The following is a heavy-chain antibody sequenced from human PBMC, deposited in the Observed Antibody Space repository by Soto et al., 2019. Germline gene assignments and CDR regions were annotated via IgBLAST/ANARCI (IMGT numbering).Heavy chain of an antibody. CDR1: GYTFTGYY. Sequence: ASVKVSCKASGYTFTGYYMHWVGQAPGQGLEWMGWINPNSGGTNYAQKFQGWVTMTRDTSISTAYMELSRLRSDDTAVYYCARDITMVRGVIGDYYYYGMDVWGQGTTVTVSS. V-gene: IGHV1-2*04. CDR2: INPNSGGT. CDR3: ARDITMVRGVIGDYYYYGMDV. J-gene: IGHJ6*02. D-gene: IGHD3-10*01.